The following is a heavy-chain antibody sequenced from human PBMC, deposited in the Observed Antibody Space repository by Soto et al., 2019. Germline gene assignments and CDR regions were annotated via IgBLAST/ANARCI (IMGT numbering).Heavy chain of an antibody. Sequence: QVQLQESGPGLVKPSETLSLTCTVSGGSISSYYWSWIRQPPGKGLEWIGYIYDSGSTNYNPSLKSRVTISVDTSKNQFTLKLSSVTAADTAVYYCARVLAVAGVFDYWGQGTLVTVSS. CDR2: IYDSGST. V-gene: IGHV4-59*01. CDR1: GGSISSYY. J-gene: IGHJ4*02. CDR3: ARVLAVAGVFDY. D-gene: IGHD6-19*01.